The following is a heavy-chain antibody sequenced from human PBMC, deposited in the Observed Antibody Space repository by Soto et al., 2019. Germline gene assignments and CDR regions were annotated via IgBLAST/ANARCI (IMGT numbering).Heavy chain of an antibody. D-gene: IGHD3-22*01. CDR1: GYTFTGYY. CDR3: AXITIHYDSSGPLNY. J-gene: IGHJ4*02. Sequence: ASVKVSCKASGYTFTGYYMHWVRQAPGQGLEWMGWINPNNGDTNYAQKFQGRVTMTRDTSISTASIELSRLRSDETAVYFCAXITIHYDSSGPLNYWGQGTLXTVSS. CDR2: INPNNGDT. V-gene: IGHV1-2*02.